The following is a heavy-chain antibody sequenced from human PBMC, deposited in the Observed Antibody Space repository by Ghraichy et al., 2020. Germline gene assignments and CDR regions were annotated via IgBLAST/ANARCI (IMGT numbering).Heavy chain of an antibody. CDR1: GFTFSGFS. Sequence: GGSLRLSCAASGFTFSGFSMNWVRQAPGKGLEWLSYITSSSRTIYYADSVKGRFTISRDNAKNSLYLEMKSLTDEDTAVYYCARGSRVVRFFYYDGMDVWGQGTTGTVSS. V-gene: IGHV3-48*02. CDR3: ARGSRVVRFFYYDGMDV. D-gene: IGHD4-23*01. CDR2: ITSSSRTI. J-gene: IGHJ6*02.